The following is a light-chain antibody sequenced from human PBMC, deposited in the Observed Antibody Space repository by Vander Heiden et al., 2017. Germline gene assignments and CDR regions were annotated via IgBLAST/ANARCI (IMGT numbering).Light chain of an antibody. CDR3: QQYDSEPRTWT. CDR1: QSVSSSY. V-gene: IGKV3-20*01. J-gene: IGKJ1*01. CDR2: GAS. Sequence: EIVLTQSPGTLSLSPGERATLSCRASQSVSSSYLAWYQQKPGQAPRLLIYGASSRATGIPDRFSGSGYGTDFTLTISRLEPEDFAVYYCQQYDSEPRTWTFGQGTKVEIK.